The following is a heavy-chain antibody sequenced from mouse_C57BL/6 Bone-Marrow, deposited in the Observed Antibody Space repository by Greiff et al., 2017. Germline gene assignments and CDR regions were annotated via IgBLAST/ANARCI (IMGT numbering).Heavy chain of an antibody. CDR2: INPYNGGT. J-gene: IGHJ1*03. CDR3: ARFITTVVATDWYFDV. Sequence: EVQLQQSGPVLVKPGASVKMSCKASGYTFTDYYMNWVKQSHGKSLEWIGVINPYNGGTSYNQKFKGKATLTVDKSSSTADMELNSLTSEDSAGYYCARFITTVVATDWYFDVWGTGTTVTVSS. D-gene: IGHD1-1*01. V-gene: IGHV1-19*01. CDR1: GYTFTDYY.